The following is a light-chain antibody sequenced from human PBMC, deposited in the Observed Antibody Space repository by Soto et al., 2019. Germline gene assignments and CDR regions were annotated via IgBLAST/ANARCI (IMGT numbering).Light chain of an antibody. CDR3: SSYTSSSPVV. CDR2: DVS. V-gene: IGLV2-14*01. CDR1: SSDVGGYNY. J-gene: IGLJ2*01. Sequence: QSALTQPASVSGSPGQSITISCTGTSSDVGGYNYVSWYQQHPGKAPKLMIYDVSNRPSGVSNRFSGSKSGNTASLTISGPQAEDEADYYCSSYTSSSPVVFGGGTKLNVL.